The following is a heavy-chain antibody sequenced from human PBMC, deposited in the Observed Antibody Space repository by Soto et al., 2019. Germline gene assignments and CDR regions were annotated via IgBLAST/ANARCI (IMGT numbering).Heavy chain of an antibody. J-gene: IGHJ5*02. CDR2: INPSGGST. D-gene: IGHD2-2*01. Sequence: ASVKVSCKASGYTFTSYYMHWVRQAPGQGLEWMGIINPSGGSTSYAQKFQGRVTMTRDTSTSTVYMELSSLRSEDTAVYYCAREEGRVSLGYCSSTSCRKTWFDPWGQGTLVTVSS. V-gene: IGHV1-46*03. CDR3: AREEGRVSLGYCSSTSCRKTWFDP. CDR1: GYTFTSYY.